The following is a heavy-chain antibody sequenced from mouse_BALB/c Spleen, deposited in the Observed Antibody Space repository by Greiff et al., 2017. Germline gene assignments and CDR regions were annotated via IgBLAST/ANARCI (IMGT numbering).Heavy chain of an antibody. CDR3: ARVGLTGHGMDY. Sequence: EVKLVESGGGLVKPGGSLKLSCAASGFTFSSYAMSWVRQSPEKRLEWVAEISSGGSYTYYTDTVTGRCTISRDNAKNTLYLEMSSLRSEDTAMYYCARVGLTGHGMDYWGQGTSVTVSS. CDR1: GFTFSSYA. V-gene: IGHV5-9-4*01. J-gene: IGHJ4*01. CDR2: ISSGGSYT. D-gene: IGHD4-1*01.